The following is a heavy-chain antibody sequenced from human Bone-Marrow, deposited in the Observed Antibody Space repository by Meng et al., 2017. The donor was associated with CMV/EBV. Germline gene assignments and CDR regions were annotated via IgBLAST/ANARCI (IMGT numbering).Heavy chain of an antibody. D-gene: IGHD2-2*01. CDR1: GFTFSNYA. CDR2: VSNDGNNK. V-gene: IGHV3-30-3*02. Sequence: GESLKISCAASGFTFSNYAVHWVRQAPGKGLQWVAVVSNDGNNKYYADSVKGRFTISRDNSKNTLDLHMSSLRAEDTAMYYCAKKGPYCSSTSCPPDAFDIWGQGTMVTVSS. J-gene: IGHJ3*02. CDR3: AKKGPYCSSTSCPPDAFDI.